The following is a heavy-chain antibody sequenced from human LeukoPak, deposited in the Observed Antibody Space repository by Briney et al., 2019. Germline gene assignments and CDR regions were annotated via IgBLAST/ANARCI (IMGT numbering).Heavy chain of an antibody. J-gene: IGHJ5*02. CDR2: TQTSGST. D-gene: IGHD6-13*01. CDR1: GGSISSGSYY. V-gene: IGHV4-61*02. CDR3: ARGLSSSWYWPDP. Sequence: SETLSLTCTVSGGSISSGSYYWSWIRQPAGKGLEWIGRTQTSGSTNYNPSLKSRVTILVDTSKNQFSLKLSSVTAADTAVYYCARGLSSSWYWPDPWGQGTLVTVSS.